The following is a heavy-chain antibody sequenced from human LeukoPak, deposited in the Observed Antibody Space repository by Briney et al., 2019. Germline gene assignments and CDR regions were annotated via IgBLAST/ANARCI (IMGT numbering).Heavy chain of an antibody. CDR1: GFTFGDYA. CDR3: AKDRQYGDYGGGDFFDS. V-gene: IGHV3-43D*03. J-gene: IGHJ4*02. D-gene: IGHD4-17*01. CDR2: INWVGDTT. Sequence: GGSLRLSCAASGFTFGDYAVHWVRHAPGGGLQWISSINWVGDTTSYADSVRGRFTISRDNTKSSLYLQMHSLRSEDTALYYCAKDRQYGDYGGGDFFDSWGQGTLVTVSS.